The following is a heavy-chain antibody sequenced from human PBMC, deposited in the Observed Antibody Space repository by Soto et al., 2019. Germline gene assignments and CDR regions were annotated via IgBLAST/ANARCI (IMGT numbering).Heavy chain of an antibody. Sequence: YGPTLVNPTQTLTLTCTFSGFSLSTSGVGVGWIRQPPGKALEWLALIYWSDVKRYSPSLKSRLTITKDTSRNQVVLTMTNMDPVDTATYYCEHGAIYTSTWFYFDYWGQGTLVTVNS. CDR3: EHGAIYTSTWFYFDY. CDR1: GFSLSTSGVG. CDR2: IYWSDVK. J-gene: IGHJ4*02. V-gene: IGHV2-5*01. D-gene: IGHD6-13*01.